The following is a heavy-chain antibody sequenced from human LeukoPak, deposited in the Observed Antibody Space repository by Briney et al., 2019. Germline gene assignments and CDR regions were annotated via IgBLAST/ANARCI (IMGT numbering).Heavy chain of an antibody. D-gene: IGHD4/OR15-4a*01. CDR2: ITSSSSSI. V-gene: IGHV3-48*01. CDR1: GFSFSSFS. Sequence: QTGGSLRLSCAASGFSFSSFSMNWVRQAPGKGLEWISYITSSSSSIHYADSVKGRFTVSRDNSKNTLYLQMSSLRAEDTAVYYCVKESGFMVAPNSAFDIWGQGTMVTVSS. J-gene: IGHJ3*02. CDR3: VKESGFMVAPNSAFDI.